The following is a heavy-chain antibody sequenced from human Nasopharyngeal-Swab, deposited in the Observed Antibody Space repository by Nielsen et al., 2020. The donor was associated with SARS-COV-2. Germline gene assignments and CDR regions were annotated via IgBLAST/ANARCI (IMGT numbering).Heavy chain of an antibody. V-gene: IGHV3-53*01. Sequence: GESLKISCAVSGLTVSSTYMSWVRQAPGKGLEWVSVTEIGGTTHYADSVKGRFTISRDNSKNTLYLQMNSLRAEDTAVYYCAPEGELASYFDYWGQGTLVTVSS. CDR1: GLTVSSTY. D-gene: IGHD1-26*01. CDR2: TEIGGTT. J-gene: IGHJ4*02. CDR3: APEGELASYFDY.